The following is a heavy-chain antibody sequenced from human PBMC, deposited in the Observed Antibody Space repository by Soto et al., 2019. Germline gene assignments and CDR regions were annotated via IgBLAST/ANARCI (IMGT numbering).Heavy chain of an antibody. V-gene: IGHV1-3*01. CDR1: GYTFTSYA. D-gene: IGHD3-3*01. Sequence: QVQLVQSGAEVKKPGASVKVSCKASGYTFTSYALHWVRQAPGQRLEWMGWINAGNGNTKYSQKCQGRVTITRDTTASTAYMELHSLGSEDTAVDYCARDYRAQRVLRFLEWYNWFDLWGRGTLVTVSS. CDR3: ARDYRAQRVLRFLEWYNWFDL. J-gene: IGHJ5*02. CDR2: INAGNGNT.